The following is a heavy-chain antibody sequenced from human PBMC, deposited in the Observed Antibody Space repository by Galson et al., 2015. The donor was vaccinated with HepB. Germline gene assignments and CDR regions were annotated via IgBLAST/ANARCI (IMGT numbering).Heavy chain of an antibody. J-gene: IGHJ4*02. V-gene: IGHV1-46*03. CDR1: GYTFTSYY. D-gene: IGHD2-2*01. CDR2: INPSGGST. Sequence: SVKVSCKASGYTFTSYYMHWVRQAPGQGLEWMGIINPSGGSTSYAQKFQGRVTMTRDTSTSTVYMELSSLRSEDTAVYYCARDYCSSTSCYYEAPDYWGQGTLATVSS. CDR3: ARDYCSSTSCYYEAPDY.